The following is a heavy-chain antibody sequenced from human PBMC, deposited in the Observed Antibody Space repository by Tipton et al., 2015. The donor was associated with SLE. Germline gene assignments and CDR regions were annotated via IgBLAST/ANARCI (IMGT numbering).Heavy chain of an antibody. CDR1: GGSFSSHY. CDR3: ARRPYYYGSGSYYNPFDH. D-gene: IGHD3-10*01. J-gene: IGHJ4*02. CDR2: INHSGST. V-gene: IGHV4-34*01. Sequence: TLSLTCAVYGGSFSSHYWSWIRQPPGKGLEWIGEINHSGSTNYNPSLKSLVTISVDTSKNQFSLKLSSVTAADTAVYYCARRPYYYGSGSYYNPFDHWGQGTPVTVSS.